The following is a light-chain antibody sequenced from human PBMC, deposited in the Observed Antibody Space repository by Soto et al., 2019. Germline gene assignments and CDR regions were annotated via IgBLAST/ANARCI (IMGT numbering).Light chain of an antibody. J-gene: IGLJ1*01. CDR3: SSYTSSSRYV. Sequence: QSVLTQPASVSGSPGQSITISCTGTSSDVGGYNYVSWYQQHPGKAPKPMIYDVSNRPSGVFNRFSGSKSGNTASLTISGLQAEDEADYYCSSYTSSSRYVFGTGTKVTVL. CDR2: DVS. V-gene: IGLV2-14*01. CDR1: SSDVGGYNY.